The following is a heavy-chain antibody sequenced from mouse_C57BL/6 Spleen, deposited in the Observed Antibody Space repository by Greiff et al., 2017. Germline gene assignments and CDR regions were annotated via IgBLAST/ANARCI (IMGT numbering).Heavy chain of an antibody. D-gene: IGHD1-1*01. J-gene: IGHJ4*01. CDR3: ARHALITTVGATEDYAMDY. V-gene: IGHV5-6*01. CDR2: ISSGGSYT. CDR1: GFTFSSYG. Sequence: EVNVVESGGDLVKPGGSLKLSCAASGFTFSSYGMSWVRQTPDKRLEWVATISSGGSYTYYPDSVEGRFTISRDNAKNTLYLQMSSLKSEDTAMYYCARHALITTVGATEDYAMDYWGQGTSVTVSS.